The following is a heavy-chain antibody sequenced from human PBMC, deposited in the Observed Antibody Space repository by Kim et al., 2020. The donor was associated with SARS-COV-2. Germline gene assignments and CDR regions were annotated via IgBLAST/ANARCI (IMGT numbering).Heavy chain of an antibody. CDR2: ISFDGNKT. CDR3: AKDGPRGRFLEWFHSESSYYFGIGV. V-gene: IGHV3-30*18. Sequence: GGSLRLSCVASGFTFSAYGMHWIRQSPGKGLEWLACISFDGNKTYYRDSVKGRFTVSRDNSKNTMSLHMSNLTPDDTAVFYCAKDGPRGRFLEWFHSESSYYFGIGVWGQGTTVTVSS. CDR1: GFTFSAYG. J-gene: IGHJ6*02. D-gene: IGHD3-3*01.